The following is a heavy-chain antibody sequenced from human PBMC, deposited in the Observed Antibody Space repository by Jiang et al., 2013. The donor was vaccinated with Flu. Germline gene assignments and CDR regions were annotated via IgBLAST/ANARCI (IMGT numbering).Heavy chain of an antibody. D-gene: IGHD3-22*01. Sequence: GAEVKKPGASVKVSCKASGYTFTGYYMHWVRQAPGQGLEWMGWINPNSGGTNYAQKFQGWVTMTRDTSISTAYMELSRLRSDDTAVYYCARGTYYYDSSGLFDYWGQGTLVTVSS. CDR2: INPNSGGT. CDR1: GYTFTGYY. J-gene: IGHJ4*02. CDR3: ARGTYYYDSSGLFDY. V-gene: IGHV1-2*04.